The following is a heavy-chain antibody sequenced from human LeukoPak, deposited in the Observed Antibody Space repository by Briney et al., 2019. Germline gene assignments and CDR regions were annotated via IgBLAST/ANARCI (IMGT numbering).Heavy chain of an antibody. D-gene: IGHD2-2*01. Sequence: PGGSLRLSCAASGFTFSSYSMNWVRQAPGKGLEWVSSISSSSSYIYYADSVKGRFTISRDNAKNSLYLQMNSLRAEDTAVYYCARDRTDIVVVPALGYMDVWGKGTTVTVSS. V-gene: IGHV3-21*01. CDR2: ISSSSSYI. CDR3: ARDRTDIVVVPALGYMDV. J-gene: IGHJ6*03. CDR1: GFTFSSYS.